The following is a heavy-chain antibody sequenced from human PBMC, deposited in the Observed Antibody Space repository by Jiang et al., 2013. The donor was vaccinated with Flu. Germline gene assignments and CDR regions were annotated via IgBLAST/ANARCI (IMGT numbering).Heavy chain of an antibody. V-gene: IGHV3-21*01. CDR2: ISSSSSYI. CDR1: GFTFSSYS. J-gene: IGHJ4*02. Sequence: ASGFTFSSYSMNWVRQAPGKGLEWVSSISSSSSYIYYADSVKGRFTISRDNAKNSLYLQMNSLRAEDTAVYYCASGEYYDFWSGYPPLGYWGQGTLVTVSS. CDR3: ASGEYYDFWSGYPPLGY. D-gene: IGHD3-3*01.